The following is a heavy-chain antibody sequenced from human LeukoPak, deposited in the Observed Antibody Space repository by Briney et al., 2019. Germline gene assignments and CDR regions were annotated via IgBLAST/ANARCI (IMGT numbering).Heavy chain of an antibody. V-gene: IGHV4-31*03. D-gene: IGHD3-22*01. Sequence: SETLSLTCTVSGGSISSGGYYWSWIRQHPGKGLEWIGYIYYSGSTYYNPSLKSRVTISVDTSKNQFSLKLSSVTAADTAVYYCARQSGSGYYYGEFDYWGQGTLVTVSS. CDR3: ARQSGSGYYYGEFDY. J-gene: IGHJ4*02. CDR2: IYYSGST. CDR1: GGSISSGGYY.